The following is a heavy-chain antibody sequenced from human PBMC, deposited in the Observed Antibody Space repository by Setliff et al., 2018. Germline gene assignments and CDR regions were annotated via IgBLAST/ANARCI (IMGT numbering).Heavy chain of an antibody. CDR1: GDSINSYPYY. Sequence: PSETLSLTCTVSGDSINSYPYYWGWIRQPPGKGLEWIGYIYYSGSTSYYNPSLKSRVTISVDTSKNQFSLKLSSVTAADTAVYYCVRTDYSDGRYSMDVWGKGTTVTVSS. J-gene: IGHJ6*03. CDR3: VRTDYSDGRYSMDV. V-gene: IGHV4-31*03. D-gene: IGHD6-19*01. CDR2: IYYSGSTS.